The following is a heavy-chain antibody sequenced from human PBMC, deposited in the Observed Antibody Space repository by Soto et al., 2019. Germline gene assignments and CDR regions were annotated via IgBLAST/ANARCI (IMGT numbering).Heavy chain of an antibody. CDR2: VYFSGST. CDR3: ARSHPYFVVVVAAIAATGFDP. CDR1: GDSVSSGDYY. D-gene: IGHD2-15*01. J-gene: IGHJ5*02. V-gene: IGHV4-61*08. Sequence: SETLSLTCIVSGDSVSSGDYYWIWIRQPPGKGLEWIGHVYFSGSTNYIPSLKSRLTMSVDTAKNQFSLKLNSVTAADTAVYYCARSHPYFVVVVAAIAATGFDPWGQGTLVTVSS.